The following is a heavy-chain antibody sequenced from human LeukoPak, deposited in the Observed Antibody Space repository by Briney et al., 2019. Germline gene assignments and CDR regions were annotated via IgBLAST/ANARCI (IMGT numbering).Heavy chain of an antibody. CDR1: GVSISSSSYY. CDR2: IYYSGST. V-gene: IGHV4-39*07. CDR3: ARDQYCSSNSCYGNYFDY. D-gene: IGHD2-2*01. J-gene: IGHJ4*02. Sequence: PSETLSLTCTVSGVSISSSSYYWGWLRQPPGKGLEWIVSIYYSGSTYYNPSLKSRVTISVDTSKNQFSLKLSSVTAADTAVYYCARDQYCSSNSCYGNYFDYWGQGTLVTVSS.